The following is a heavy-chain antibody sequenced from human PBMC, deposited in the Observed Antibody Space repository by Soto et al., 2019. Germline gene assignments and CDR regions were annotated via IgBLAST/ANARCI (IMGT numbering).Heavy chain of an antibody. V-gene: IGHV3-48*02. J-gene: IGHJ6*02. CDR3: ARERYSSGWNYYYYYYGMDV. D-gene: IGHD6-19*01. CDR1: RFTFSSYN. Sequence: GGCLRLSCAASRFTFSSYNMNWVRQAPGKGVEGVSYISSSSSTIYYADSVKGRFTISRDNAKNSLYLQMNSLRDEDTAVYYCARERYSSGWNYYYYYYGMDVWGQGTTVTVSS. CDR2: ISSSSSTI.